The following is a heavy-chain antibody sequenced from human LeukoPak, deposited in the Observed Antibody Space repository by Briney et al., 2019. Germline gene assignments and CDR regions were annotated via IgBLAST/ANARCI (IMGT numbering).Heavy chain of an antibody. CDR3: ARHDVTIFGVVSTTHFDY. Sequence: SETLSLTCTVSGGSISSSSYYWGWIRQPPGKGLEWIGSIYYSGSTYYNPSLKSRVTISVDTSKNQFSLKLNSVTAADTAVYYCARHDVTIFGVVSTTHFDYWGQGTLVAVSS. V-gene: IGHV4-39*01. CDR1: GGSISSSSYY. D-gene: IGHD3-3*01. J-gene: IGHJ4*02. CDR2: IYYSGST.